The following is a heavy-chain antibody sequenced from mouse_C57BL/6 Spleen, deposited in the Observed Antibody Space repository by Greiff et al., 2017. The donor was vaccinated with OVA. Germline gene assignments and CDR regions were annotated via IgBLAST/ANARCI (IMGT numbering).Heavy chain of an antibody. J-gene: IGHJ1*03. V-gene: IGHV1-54*01. CDR3: ARDYGSSYMNFCV. CDR1: GYAFTNYL. CDR2: INPGSGGT. D-gene: IGHD1-1*01. Sequence: VQLQQSGAELVRPGTSVKVSCKASGYAFTNYLIEWVKQRPGKGLEWIGVINPGSGGTNYNEKFKGKATVTADKSSSTAYMQLSSLTSEDSAVYVCARDYGSSYMNFCVWGTVATVTVSS.